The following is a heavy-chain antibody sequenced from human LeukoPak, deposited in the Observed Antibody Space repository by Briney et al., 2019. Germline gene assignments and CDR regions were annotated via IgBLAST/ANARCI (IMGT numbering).Heavy chain of an antibody. CDR3: ARYGGAGDYYFDC. J-gene: IGHJ4*02. V-gene: IGHV4-59*01. CDR2: IYYSGST. D-gene: IGHD3-10*01. CDR1: GGSISSYY. Sequence: SETLSLTCTVSGGSISSYYWSWIRQPPGKGLEWIGYIYYSGSTNYNPSLKSRVTISVDTSKNQFSLKLSSVTAADTAVYYCARYGGAGDYYFDCWGQGTLVTVSS.